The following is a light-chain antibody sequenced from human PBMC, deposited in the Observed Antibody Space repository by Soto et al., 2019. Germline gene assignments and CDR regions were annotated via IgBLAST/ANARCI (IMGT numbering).Light chain of an antibody. Sequence: EIGLTQTTSAESLSRGERATRWCRARQSLSSHLAWYHQKRGQAPRLLIYGASSRASGIPARFSGSGSGTEFTLTISILQPEDFAVYYCQQYGRSPITFGQGTRLEIK. CDR3: QQYGRSPIT. J-gene: IGKJ5*01. V-gene: IGKV3D-15*03. CDR1: QSLSSH. CDR2: GAS.